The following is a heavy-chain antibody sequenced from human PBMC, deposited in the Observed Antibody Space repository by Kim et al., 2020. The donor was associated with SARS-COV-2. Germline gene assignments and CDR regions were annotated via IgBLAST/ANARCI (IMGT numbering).Heavy chain of an antibody. Sequence: DAMKGRITISRDNSENTLYLQMNSLSADDTAVYYCAKSSVYSQTYYFDDWGQGTLVTVSS. D-gene: IGHD6-13*01. V-gene: IGHV3-30*02. J-gene: IGHJ4*02. CDR3: AKSSVYSQTYYFDD.